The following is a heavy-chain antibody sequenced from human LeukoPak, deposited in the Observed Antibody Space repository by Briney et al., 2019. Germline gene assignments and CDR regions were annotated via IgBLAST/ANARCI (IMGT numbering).Heavy chain of an antibody. J-gene: IGHJ4*02. V-gene: IGHV1-69*06. CDR3: ARDASPYYDFWSGYWMGGFDY. Sequence: SAKVSCKASGGTFSSYAISWVRQAPGQGLEWMGRIIPIFGTANYAQKFQGRVTITADKSTSTAYMELSSLRSEDTAVYYCARDASPYYDFWSGYWMGGFDYWGQGTLVTVSS. D-gene: IGHD3-3*01. CDR1: GGTFSSYA. CDR2: IIPIFGTA.